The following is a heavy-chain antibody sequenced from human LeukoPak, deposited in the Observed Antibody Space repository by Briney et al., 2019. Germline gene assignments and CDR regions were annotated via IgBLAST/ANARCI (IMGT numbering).Heavy chain of an antibody. CDR1: GGTFSSYA. CDR3: AKDRSLDGGNTNGYFDL. CDR2: IIPIFGTA. J-gene: IGHJ4*02. Sequence: SVKVPCKASGGTFSSYAISWVRQAPGQGLEWMGGIIPIFGTANYAQKFQGRVTITADESTSTAYMELSSLRSEDTAVFYCAKDRSLDGGNTNGYFDLWGQGTLVTVSS. V-gene: IGHV1-69*01. D-gene: IGHD4-23*01.